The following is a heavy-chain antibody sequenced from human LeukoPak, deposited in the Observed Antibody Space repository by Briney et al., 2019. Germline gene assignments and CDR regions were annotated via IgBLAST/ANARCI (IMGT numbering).Heavy chain of an antibody. J-gene: IGHJ3*01. D-gene: IGHD4-17*01. CDR3: ARDALNAGDRSPV. CDR1: GGSISSYY. CDR2: IYYSGST. V-gene: IGHV4-59*01. Sequence: SETLSLTCTVSGGSISSYYWSWIRQPPGKGLEWIGYIYYSGSTNYNPSLKSRVTISVDASKNQFSLKLSPVTAADTAVYYCARDALNAGDRSPVWGQGTMVTVSS.